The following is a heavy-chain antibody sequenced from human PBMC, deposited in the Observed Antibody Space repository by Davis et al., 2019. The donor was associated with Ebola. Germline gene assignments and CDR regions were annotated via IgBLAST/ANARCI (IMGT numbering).Heavy chain of an antibody. CDR3: ARDLNYYDSSGYYYSFDY. Sequence: SLKISCAASGFTFSSYAMHWVRQAPGKGLEWVAVISYDGSNKYYADSVKGRFTISRDNSKNTLYLQMNSLRAEDTAVYYCARDLNYYDSSGYYYSFDYWSQGTLVTVSS. V-gene: IGHV3-30-3*01. CDR1: GFTFSSYA. J-gene: IGHJ4*02. CDR2: ISYDGSNK. D-gene: IGHD3-22*01.